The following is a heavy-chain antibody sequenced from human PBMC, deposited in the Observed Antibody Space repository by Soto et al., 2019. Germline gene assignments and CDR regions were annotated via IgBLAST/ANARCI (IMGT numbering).Heavy chain of an antibody. D-gene: IGHD2-2*01. J-gene: IGHJ6*02. Sequence: GGSLRLSCTASGFTFGDYAMSWVRQAPGKGLVWVSHINSDGTTTTYADSVKGRFTISRDNAKNTVHLQMNSLRAEDTAVYYCATDGSYAQHVWGQGTTVTVSS. V-gene: IGHV3-74*01. CDR2: INSDGTTT. CDR3: ATDGSYAQHV. CDR1: GFTFGDYA.